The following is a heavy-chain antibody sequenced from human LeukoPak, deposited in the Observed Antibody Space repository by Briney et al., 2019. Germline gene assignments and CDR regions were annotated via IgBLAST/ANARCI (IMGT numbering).Heavy chain of an antibody. V-gene: IGHV1-24*01. CDR2: FEPEDGET. CDR1: GYTLTELS. D-gene: IGHD3-10*01. Sequence: ASVKVSCKVSGYTLTELSMHWVRQAPGKGLEWMGGFEPEDGETIYAQKFQGRVTMTEDTSTDTAYMELSSLRSEDTAVYYCATHPMVRGVGLFDYWGQGTLVTVSS. J-gene: IGHJ4*02. CDR3: ATHPMVRGVGLFDY.